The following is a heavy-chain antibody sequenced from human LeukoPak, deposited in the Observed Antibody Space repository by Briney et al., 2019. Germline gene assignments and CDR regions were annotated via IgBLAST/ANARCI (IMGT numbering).Heavy chain of an antibody. D-gene: IGHD3-22*01. J-gene: IGHJ6*02. CDR1: GFTFSSHW. V-gene: IGHV3-7*01. CDR2: IKQDGSEK. CDR3: ARDQYYDSSGYYYYYYGMDV. Sequence: GGSLRLSCAASGFTFSSHWMSWVRQAPGKGPEWVANIKQDGSEKYYVDSVKGRFTISRDNAKNSLYLQMNSLRAEDTAVYYCARDQYYDSSGYYYYYYGMDVWGQGTTVTVSS.